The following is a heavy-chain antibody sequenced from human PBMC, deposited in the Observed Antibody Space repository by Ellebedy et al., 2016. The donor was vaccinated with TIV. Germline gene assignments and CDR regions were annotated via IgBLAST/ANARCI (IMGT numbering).Heavy chain of an antibody. CDR3: ARDGVEDYFDY. D-gene: IGHD3-10*01. CDR1: GVSISDYY. Sequence: MPSETLSLTCSVSGVSISDYYWSWIRQPPGQGLGWIGYVYHTGSTNYNPSLRSRVTLAVDTPKNEFSLKLSSVTTADTAIYYCARDGVEDYFDYWGQGLLVTVSS. V-gene: IGHV4-59*01. CDR2: VYHTGST. J-gene: IGHJ4*02.